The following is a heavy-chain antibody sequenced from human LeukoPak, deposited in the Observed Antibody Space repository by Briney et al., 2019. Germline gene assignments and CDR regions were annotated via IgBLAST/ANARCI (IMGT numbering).Heavy chain of an antibody. V-gene: IGHV3-23*01. CDR1: GFTFSSYA. CDR3: ARDDSSGYYSN. D-gene: IGHD3-22*01. CDR2: ISVSGGST. J-gene: IGHJ4*02. Sequence: PGGSLRLSCAASGFTFSSYAMNWVRQAPGKGLEWVSAISVSGGSTYYADSVKGRFTISRDNSKNSLYLRMNSLRAEDTAVYYCARDDSSGYYSNWGQGILVTVSS.